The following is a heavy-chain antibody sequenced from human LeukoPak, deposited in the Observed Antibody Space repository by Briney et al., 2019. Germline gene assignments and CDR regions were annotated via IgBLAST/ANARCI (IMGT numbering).Heavy chain of an antibody. J-gene: IGHJ6*02. CDR2: ISGSGGST. V-gene: IGHV3-23*01. CDR1: GFTFSSYA. D-gene: IGHD3-9*01. CDR3: AKGDILTGYYNVPGYYGMDV. Sequence: GGSLRLSCAASGFTFSSYAMSWVRQAPGKGLEWVSAISGSGGSTYYADSVKGRFTISRDNSKNTLYLQMNSLRAGDTAVYYCAKGDILTGYYNVPGYYGMDVWGQGTTVTGSS.